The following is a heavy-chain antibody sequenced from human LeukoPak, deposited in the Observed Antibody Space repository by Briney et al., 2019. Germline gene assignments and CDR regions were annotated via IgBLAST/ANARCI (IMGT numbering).Heavy chain of an antibody. J-gene: IGHJ6*02. CDR3: ARRKGNYYGMDV. CDR2: IYYSGST. Sequence: SETLSLTCTVSGGSISSSSYYWGWLRQPPGKGLEWIGSIYYSGSTYYNPSLKSRVTISVDTSKNQFSLKLSSVTAADTAVYYCARRKGNYYGMDVWGQGTTVTVSS. CDR1: GGSISSSSYY. V-gene: IGHV4-39*01.